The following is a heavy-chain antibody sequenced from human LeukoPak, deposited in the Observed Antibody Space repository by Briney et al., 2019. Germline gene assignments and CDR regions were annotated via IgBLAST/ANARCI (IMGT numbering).Heavy chain of an antibody. D-gene: IGHD2-8*02. J-gene: IGHJ3*02. CDR3: ARSRGSPNTGEDAFDI. Sequence: QTGGSLRLSCAASRFTFSHYAMHWVRQAPGKGLEWVAVISYDGNNKYHADSVKGRFTISRDNSRNTLSLQMNSLRAEDTAVYYCARSRGSPNTGEDAFDIWGQGTLVTVSS. CDR1: RFTFSHYA. CDR2: ISYDGNNK. V-gene: IGHV3-30-3*01.